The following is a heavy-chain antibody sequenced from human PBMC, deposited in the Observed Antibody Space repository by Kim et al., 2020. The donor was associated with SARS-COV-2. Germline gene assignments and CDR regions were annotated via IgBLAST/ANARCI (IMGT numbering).Heavy chain of an antibody. Sequence: GGSLRLSCAVSGFTFDIYNMHWVRQAPGKGLEWVSSISATGGFKSYGNSDRGRFTISKDNAKNSLFLEMNNLRAEDTAVYYCARGSDSGWHVSYWGQGTLVTVSS. CDR2: ISATGGFK. CDR3: ARGSDSGWHVSY. V-gene: IGHV3-21*01. D-gene: IGHD6-19*01. CDR1: GFTFDIYN. J-gene: IGHJ4*02.